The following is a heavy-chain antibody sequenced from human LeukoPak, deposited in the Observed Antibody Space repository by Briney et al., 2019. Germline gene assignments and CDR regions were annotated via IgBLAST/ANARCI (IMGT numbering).Heavy chain of an antibody. Sequence: GESLKISCKGSGYRFNTYWIAWVRQMPGKGLEWMGIIYPGDSDPRYRPSFQGQVNISADKSISTAYLQWYSLKASDTAMYYCARVHDSSGYYWYFDLWGRGTLVTVSS. J-gene: IGHJ2*01. V-gene: IGHV5-51*01. CDR3: ARVHDSSGYYWYFDL. CDR1: GYRFNTYW. D-gene: IGHD3-22*01. CDR2: IYPGDSDP.